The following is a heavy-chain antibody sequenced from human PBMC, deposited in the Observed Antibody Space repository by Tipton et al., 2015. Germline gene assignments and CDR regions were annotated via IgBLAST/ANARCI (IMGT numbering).Heavy chain of an antibody. CDR1: GGSVSSGTSYH. Sequence: GLVKPSETLSLTCTVSGGSVSSGTSYHWSWIRQSPGKGLEWIGAISHSGKTYSNPSLKSRVTISADTSKNQFSLRLTSVTAADTAVYYCACHDYDLLTRDYQTVDYWGQGTRVTVSS. V-gene: IGHV4-61*01. CDR2: ISHSGKT. J-gene: IGHJ4*02. D-gene: IGHD3-9*01. CDR3: ACHDYDLLTRDYQTVDY.